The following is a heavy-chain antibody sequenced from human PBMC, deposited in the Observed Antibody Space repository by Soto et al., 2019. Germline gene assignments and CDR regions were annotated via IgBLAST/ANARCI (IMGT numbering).Heavy chain of an antibody. J-gene: IGHJ4*02. CDR1: GGSISSTTYY. CDR3: ARGQVVAAQH. CDR2: FFIGGNT. V-gene: IGHV4-39*07. Sequence: SETLSLTCTVSGGSISSTTYYWGWMRQPPGKGLEWIASFFIGGNTYYNPSLKSRVTISVDTSKNQFSLKLSSVTAADTAVYYCARGQVVAAQHWGQGTLVTVSS. D-gene: IGHD2-15*01.